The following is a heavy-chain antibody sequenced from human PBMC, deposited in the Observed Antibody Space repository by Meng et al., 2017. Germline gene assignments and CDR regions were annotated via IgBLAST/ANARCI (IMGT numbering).Heavy chain of an antibody. J-gene: IGHJ4*02. CDR1: GFTFSSYW. CDR3: ARELGVGATSMGI. Sequence: EVQLVESGGGLVQPGGSLRLSCAASGFTFSSYWMHWVRQAPGKGLVWVSRINSDGSSTSYADSMKGQFTISRDNAKNTLYLQMNSLRAEDMAVYYCARELGVGATSMGIWGQGTLVTVSS. D-gene: IGHD1-26*01. V-gene: IGHV3/OR16-13*01. CDR2: INSDGSST.